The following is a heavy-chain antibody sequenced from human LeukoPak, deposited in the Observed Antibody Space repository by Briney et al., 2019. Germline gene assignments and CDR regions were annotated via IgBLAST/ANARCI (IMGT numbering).Heavy chain of an antibody. D-gene: IGHD6-19*01. CDR2: IYYSGST. Sequence: SETLSLTCTVSGGSISSYYWSWIRQPPGKGLEWIGYIYYSGSTNYSPSLKSRVTISVDTSKNQFSLKLSSVTAADTAVYYCARVGDSSGWAYYYYYYMDVWGKGTTVTVSS. CDR1: GGSISSYY. J-gene: IGHJ6*03. V-gene: IGHV4-59*01. CDR3: ARVGDSSGWAYYYYYYMDV.